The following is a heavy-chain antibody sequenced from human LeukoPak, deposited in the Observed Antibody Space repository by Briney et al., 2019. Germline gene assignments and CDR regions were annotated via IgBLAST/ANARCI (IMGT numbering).Heavy chain of an antibody. CDR2: IYPGDSGT. CDR1: GYSFTSYW. V-gene: IGHV5-51*01. J-gene: IGHJ5*02. Sequence: GESLKISCKGSGYSFTSYWIGWVRQMPGKGLEWMGIIYPGDSGTRYSPSFQGQVTISADKSISTAYLQWSSLKASDTAVYYCARREHSLSNWFDPWGQGTLVTVSS. D-gene: IGHD6-6*01. CDR3: ARREHSLSNWFDP.